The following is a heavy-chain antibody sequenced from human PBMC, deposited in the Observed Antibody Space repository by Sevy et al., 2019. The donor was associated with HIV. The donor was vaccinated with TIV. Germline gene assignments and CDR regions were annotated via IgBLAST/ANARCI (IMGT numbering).Heavy chain of an antibody. V-gene: IGHV3-23*01. Sequence: GGSLRLSCAASGFTFSSYAMSWVRQAPGKGLEWVSAISGSGGSTYYADSVKDRFTISRDNSKNTLYLQMNSLRAEDTAVYYCAKHVLRYSTFDPWGQGTLVTVSS. J-gene: IGHJ5*02. CDR2: ISGSGGST. D-gene: IGHD3-9*01. CDR3: AKHVLRYSTFDP. CDR1: GFTFSSYA.